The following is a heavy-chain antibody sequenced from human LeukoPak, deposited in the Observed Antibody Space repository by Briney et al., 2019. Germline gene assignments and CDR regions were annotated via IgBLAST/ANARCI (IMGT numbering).Heavy chain of an antibody. Sequence: GGSLRLSCAASGFTFSSYWMSWVRQAPGKGLEWVANIKQDGSEKYYVDSVKGRFTISRDNAKNSLYLQMNSLRAEDTAVYYCARDFPVVPAAINYWGQGTLVTVSS. CDR3: ARDFPVVPAAINY. D-gene: IGHD2-2*02. J-gene: IGHJ4*02. CDR1: GFTFSSYW. CDR2: IKQDGSEK. V-gene: IGHV3-7*01.